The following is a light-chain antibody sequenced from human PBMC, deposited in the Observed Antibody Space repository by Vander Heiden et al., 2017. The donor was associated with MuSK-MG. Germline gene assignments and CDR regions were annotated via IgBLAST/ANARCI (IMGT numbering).Light chain of an antibody. CDR3: QQYGSSPLT. Sequence: ETVLTQSPGSLSMSPGERATLSCRASQSISSSYLAWYQQKPGQAPRLLIDGASSRATGIPDRCSGSGSGAVFTLTISRLEPEDFAVYYCQQYGSSPLTFGGGTKVEIK. V-gene: IGKV3-20*01. CDR2: GAS. J-gene: IGKJ4*01. CDR1: QSISSSY.